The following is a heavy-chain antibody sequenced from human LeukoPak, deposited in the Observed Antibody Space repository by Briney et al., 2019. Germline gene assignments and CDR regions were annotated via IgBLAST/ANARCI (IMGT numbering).Heavy chain of an antibody. CDR3: ASSPLSYYGSGSYYNVVDY. D-gene: IGHD3-10*01. J-gene: IGHJ4*02. CDR1: GGTFSSYA. V-gene: IGHV1-69*05. CDR2: IIPIFGTA. Sequence: AASVKVSCKDSGGTFSSYAISWVRQAPGQGLEWMGGIIPIFGTANYAQKFQGRVTITTDESTTTAYMELSSLRSEDTAVYYCASSPLSYYGSGSYYNVVDYWGQGTLVTVSS.